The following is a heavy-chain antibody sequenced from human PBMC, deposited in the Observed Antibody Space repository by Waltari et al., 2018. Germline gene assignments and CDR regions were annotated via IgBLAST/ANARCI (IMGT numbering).Heavy chain of an antibody. CDR3: ARGTTDYDFWSGYYSRYWYFDL. J-gene: IGHJ2*01. V-gene: IGHV4-34*01. CDR1: GGSFSGYY. D-gene: IGHD3-3*01. Sequence: QVQLQQWGAGLLKPSETLSLTCAVYGGSFSGYYWSWIRQPPGKGPEWIGEINHSGSTNYNPSLKSRVTISVDTSKTQFSLKLSSVTAADTAVYYCARGTTDYDFWSGYYSRYWYFDLWGRGTLVTVSS. CDR2: INHSGST.